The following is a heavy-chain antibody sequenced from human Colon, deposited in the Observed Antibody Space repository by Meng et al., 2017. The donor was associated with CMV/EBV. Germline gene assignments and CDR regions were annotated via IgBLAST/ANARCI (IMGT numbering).Heavy chain of an antibody. Sequence: SGLIVGDYAMAWVRQAPGKGREWVASIIGSGFYTYYADSVKGRFIISRDNSRNMIDLQMSNLTAEDTALYYCARGTQYSDFWSGFPYWGHGTLVTVSS. CDR3: ARGTQYSDFWSGFPY. CDR1: GLIVGDYA. CDR2: IIGSGFYT. V-gene: IGHV3-23*01. J-gene: IGHJ4*01. D-gene: IGHD3-3*01.